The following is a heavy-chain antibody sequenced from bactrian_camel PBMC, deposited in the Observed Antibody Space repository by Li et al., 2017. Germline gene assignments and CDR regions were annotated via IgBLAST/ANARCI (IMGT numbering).Heavy chain of an antibody. CDR1: GFTFSSSA. V-gene: IGHV3S40*01. Sequence: VQLVESGGYLVQPGGSLRLSCAASGFTFSSSAMTWVRQPPGKGLEWVSSIGSTHITCYADSVKGRFTISRDNDANTVYLQMNTLNPDVTATYYCATRRGRDWQKWDLERTYNYWGHGTQVTVS. CDR3: ATRRGRDWQKWDLERTYNY. CDR2: IGSTHIT. J-gene: IGHJ4*01. D-gene: IGHD4*01.